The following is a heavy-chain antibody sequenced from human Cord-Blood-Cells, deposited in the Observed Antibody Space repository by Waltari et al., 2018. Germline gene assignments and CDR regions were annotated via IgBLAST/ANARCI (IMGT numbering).Heavy chain of an antibody. CDR1: GYTFTSYD. J-gene: IGHJ6*03. CDR3: AGGGSIAARLLSYYYYYYMDV. V-gene: IGHV1-8*03. D-gene: IGHD6-6*01. CDR2: MNPNSGNT. Sequence: QVQLVQSGAEVKKPGASVKVSCKASGYTFTSYDINWVRQATGQGLEWMGWMNPNSGNTGYAQKFQGRVTITRNTSISTAYMGLRSLRSEDTAVYYCAGGGSIAARLLSYYYYYYMDVWGKGTTVTVSS.